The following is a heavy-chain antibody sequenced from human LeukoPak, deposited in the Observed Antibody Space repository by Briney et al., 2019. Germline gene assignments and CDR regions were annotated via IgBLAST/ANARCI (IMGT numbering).Heavy chain of an antibody. V-gene: IGHV4-61*01. Sequence: PSETLSLTCTVSGYSISSGYYWGWIRQPPGKGLDWMGDIYYSGSTNYNPSLKSRVPISVDTSKNQFSLKLSSVTAADTAVYYCARLTPLSGAAGPLAYYYYYYYMDVWGKGTMVTISS. CDR3: ARLTPLSGAAGPLAYYYYYYYMDV. J-gene: IGHJ6*03. CDR1: GYSISSGYY. D-gene: IGHD6-13*01. CDR2: IYYSGST.